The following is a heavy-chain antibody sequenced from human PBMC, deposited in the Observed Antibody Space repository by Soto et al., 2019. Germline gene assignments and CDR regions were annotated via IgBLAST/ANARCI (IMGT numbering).Heavy chain of an antibody. CDR1: GHTSTHNG. CDR3: ARDKLSSGYSFYFDY. CDR2: INVNRGNA. D-gene: IGHD3-22*01. Sequence: GASVKVSCKASGHTSTHNGISWVRRAPGQGLEWMGWINVNRGNANYAPKLQGRVTMTTDTSTSTAYMELRSLRSDDTAVYYCARDKLSSGYSFYFDYWGQGTLVTVSS. V-gene: IGHV1-18*01. J-gene: IGHJ4*02.